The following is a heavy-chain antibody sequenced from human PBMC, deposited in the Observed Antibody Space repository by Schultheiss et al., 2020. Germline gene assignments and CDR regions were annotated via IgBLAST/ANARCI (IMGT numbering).Heavy chain of an antibody. CDR2: MYSGGDR. Sequence: GGSLRLSCAASGFTFSSYSMNWVRQAPGKGLEWVSVMYSGGDRNYADSVKGRFTVSRDNAKNSLYLQMNSLRDEDTAVYYCASIQLVRVGYYYYYMDVWGKGTTVTVSS. J-gene: IGHJ6*03. CDR3: ASIQLVRVGYYYYYMDV. D-gene: IGHD6-13*01. V-gene: IGHV3-66*01. CDR1: GFTFSSYS.